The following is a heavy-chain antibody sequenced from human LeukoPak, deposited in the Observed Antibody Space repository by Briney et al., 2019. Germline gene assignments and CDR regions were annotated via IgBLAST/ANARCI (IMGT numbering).Heavy chain of an antibody. CDR1: GFTFSSYS. CDR3: ARDQYGSGDGYYMDV. D-gene: IGHD3-10*01. CDR2: ISSSGSTI. J-gene: IGHJ6*03. Sequence: GGSLRLSCAASGFTFSSYSMNWVRQAPGKGLEWVSYISSSGSTIFYADSVKGRFTISRDNAKNSLFLQMNSLRAEDTAVYYCARDQYGSGDGYYMDVWGKGTTVTISS. V-gene: IGHV3-48*04.